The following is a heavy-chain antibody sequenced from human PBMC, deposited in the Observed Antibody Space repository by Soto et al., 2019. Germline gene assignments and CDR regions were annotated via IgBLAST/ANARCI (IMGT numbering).Heavy chain of an antibody. D-gene: IGHD2-15*01. Sequence: QVQLVQSGAEVKKPGSSVKVSCKASGGTFSSYAISWVRQAPGQGLEWMGGIIPIFGTANYAQKFQGRVTITADESXXTXYXXLSSLRSEDTAVYYCARVPLVVVAARDYYYYGMDVWGQGTTVTVSS. V-gene: IGHV1-69*12. CDR2: IIPIFGTA. J-gene: IGHJ6*02. CDR1: GGTFSSYA. CDR3: ARVPLVVVAARDYYYYGMDV.